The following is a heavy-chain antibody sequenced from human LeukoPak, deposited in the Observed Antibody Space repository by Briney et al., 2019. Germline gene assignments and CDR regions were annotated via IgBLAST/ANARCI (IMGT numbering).Heavy chain of an antibody. CDR2: IYYSGST. Sequence: PSETLSLTCTVSGGSISSYYWSWIRQPPGKGLEWIGYIYYSGSTNYNPSLKSRVTISVDTSKNQFSLKLSSVTAADTAVYYCARTRESAFDYWGQGIMVTVSS. CDR3: ARTRESAFDY. J-gene: IGHJ4*03. V-gene: IGHV4-59*01. CDR1: GGSISSYY.